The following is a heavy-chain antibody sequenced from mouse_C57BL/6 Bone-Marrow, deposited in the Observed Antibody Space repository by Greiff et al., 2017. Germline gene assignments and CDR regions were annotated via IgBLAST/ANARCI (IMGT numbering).Heavy chain of an antibody. J-gene: IGHJ4*01. CDR2: IDPSDSYT. Sequence: QVQLQQPGAELVKPGASVKLSCEASGYTFTSYWMQWVKQRPGQGLEWIGEIDPSDSYTNYNQKFKGKATLTVDTSSSTAYMQLSSLTSEDSAVYYCARDAMDYWGQGTSVTVSS. CDR3: ARDAMDY. CDR1: GYTFTSYW. V-gene: IGHV1-50*01.